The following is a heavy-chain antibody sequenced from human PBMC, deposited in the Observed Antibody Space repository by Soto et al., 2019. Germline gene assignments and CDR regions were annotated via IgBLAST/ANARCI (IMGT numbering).Heavy chain of an antibody. Sequence: QVQVVESGGGVVQPGRSLRLSCAASGFTFIRYAIHWVRQAPGKGLEWVAVISRDGSNKYYVDSVKGRFTISRDNSKNTLYLQMNSLRDEDTAVYYCARSRNSAVADSFDFWGQGTLVTVSS. CDR3: ARSRNSAVADSFDF. J-gene: IGHJ4*02. D-gene: IGHD3-10*01. CDR1: GFTFIRYA. CDR2: ISRDGSNK. V-gene: IGHV3-30*04.